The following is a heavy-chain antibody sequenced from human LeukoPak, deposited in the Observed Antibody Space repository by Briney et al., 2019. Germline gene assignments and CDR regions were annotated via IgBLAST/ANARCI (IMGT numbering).Heavy chain of an antibody. Sequence: PGGSLRLSCAASGFTFSSYWMSWVRQAPGKGLEWVANIKQDGSQKYYVDSVKGRFTISRDNAKNSLYLQMNSLRAEDTAVYYCAKDLRKGSSSLGPWGQGTLVTVSS. CDR2: IKQDGSQK. V-gene: IGHV3-7*03. CDR1: GFTFSSYW. D-gene: IGHD6-13*01. CDR3: AKDLRKGSSSLGP. J-gene: IGHJ5*02.